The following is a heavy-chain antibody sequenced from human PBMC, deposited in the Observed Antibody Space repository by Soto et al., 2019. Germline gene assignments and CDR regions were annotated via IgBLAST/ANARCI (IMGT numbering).Heavy chain of an antibody. CDR2: ISGIGGSS. CDR1: GFAFSTYA. D-gene: IGHD6-13*01. Sequence: EVQLLESGGALEHPGGSLRLSCAASGFAFSTYAMTWVRQAPGKGLEWVSVISGIGGSSYYAASVKGRFTISRDNSKNTLFLQMNVLRAADTAVYHCAKVTKRAAAGRYEYYKYGMDVWGKGTTVTVSS. V-gene: IGHV3-23*01. J-gene: IGHJ6*04. CDR3: AKVTKRAAAGRYEYYKYGMDV.